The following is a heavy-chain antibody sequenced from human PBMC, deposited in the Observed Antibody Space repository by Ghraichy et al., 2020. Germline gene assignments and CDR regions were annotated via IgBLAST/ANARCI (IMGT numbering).Heavy chain of an antibody. CDR1: GFTFSAYA. V-gene: IGHV3-23*01. D-gene: IGHD3-10*01. J-gene: IGHJ3*01. Sequence: GGSLRLSCAASGFTFSAYAMTWVRQAPGKGLEWVSTITTGGDSTHYTDSVKGRITVSRDNSKNTLYLQLNSLKAEDTAVYHCAKDLGGSQIYGFHVWGQGIMVTVSS. CDR2: ITTGGDST. CDR3: AKDLGGSQIYGFHV.